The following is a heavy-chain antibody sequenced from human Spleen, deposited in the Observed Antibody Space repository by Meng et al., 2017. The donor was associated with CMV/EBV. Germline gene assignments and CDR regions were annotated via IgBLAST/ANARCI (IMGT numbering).Heavy chain of an antibody. CDR2: IGHSGTTI. J-gene: IGHJ4*02. D-gene: IGHD2-2*01. CDR1: GFTFSSYS. V-gene: IGHV3-48*04. CDR3: ASEGGYQLPSY. Sequence: GESLKISCAASGFTFSSYSMNWVRQAPGKGLEWVSYIGHSGTTIYYADSVQGRFSISRDNAKDLLYLHMDNLRVEDTAVYYCASEGGYQLPSYWGQGTLVTVSS.